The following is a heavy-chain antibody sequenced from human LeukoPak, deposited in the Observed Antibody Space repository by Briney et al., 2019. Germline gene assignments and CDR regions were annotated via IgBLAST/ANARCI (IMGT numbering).Heavy chain of an antibody. Sequence: GGSLRLSCAASGFTFSNYNMNWVRQAPGKGLEWVSYISDTSYTIYYADSVKGRFTISRDNAKNSLYLQMNRLRDEDTAVYYCARAFLGGDYWGQGTLVTVSS. CDR3: ARAFLGGDY. D-gene: IGHD3-3*02. CDR2: ISDTSYTI. CDR1: GFTFSNYN. J-gene: IGHJ4*02. V-gene: IGHV3-48*02.